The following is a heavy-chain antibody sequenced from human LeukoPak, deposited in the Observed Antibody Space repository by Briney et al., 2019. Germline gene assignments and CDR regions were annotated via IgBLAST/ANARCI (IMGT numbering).Heavy chain of an antibody. CDR1: GFTFSSYS. D-gene: IGHD1-7*01. V-gene: IGHV3-48*01. Sequence: GGSLRLSCAASGFTFSSYSMSWVRQAPGKGLEWISYISSSTIYYADSVKGRFTISRDNAKNSLYLQMNSLRADDTAVYYCARAHNWNYADFDYWGQGTLVTVSS. J-gene: IGHJ4*02. CDR3: ARAHNWNYADFDY. CDR2: ISSSTI.